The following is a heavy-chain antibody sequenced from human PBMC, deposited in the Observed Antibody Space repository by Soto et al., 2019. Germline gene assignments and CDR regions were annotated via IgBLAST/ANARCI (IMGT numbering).Heavy chain of an antibody. CDR2: ISSSSSTI. Sequence: GGSLRLSCAASGFTFSSYSMNWVRQAPGKGLEWVSYISSSSSTIYYADSVKGRFTISRDNAKNSLYLQMNSLRDEDTAVYYCASYYYDSSGYSRDYYYGMDVWGQGTTVTVSS. V-gene: IGHV3-48*02. D-gene: IGHD3-22*01. CDR3: ASYYYDSSGYSRDYYYGMDV. J-gene: IGHJ6*02. CDR1: GFTFSSYS.